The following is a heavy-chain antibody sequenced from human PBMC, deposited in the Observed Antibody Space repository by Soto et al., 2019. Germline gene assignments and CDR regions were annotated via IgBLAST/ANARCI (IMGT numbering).Heavy chain of an antibody. D-gene: IGHD3-22*01. Sequence: QVQLVQSGAEVKKPGSSVKVSCKASGGTFSSYAISWVRQAPGQGLEWMGGIIPIFGTANYAQKFQGRVTNTADEPTSTAYMELSSLRSEDTAVYYCAPPYDSIRYEYFQHWGQGTLVTVSS. CDR2: IIPIFGTA. CDR1: GGTFSSYA. J-gene: IGHJ1*01. V-gene: IGHV1-69*12. CDR3: APPYDSIRYEYFQH.